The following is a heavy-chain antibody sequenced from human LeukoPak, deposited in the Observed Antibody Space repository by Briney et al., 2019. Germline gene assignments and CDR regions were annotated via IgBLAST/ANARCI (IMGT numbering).Heavy chain of an antibody. D-gene: IGHD3-22*01. CDR3: ARDRRTYYYDSTSGMDV. Sequence: GGSLRLSCAASGFTVSNNYMNWVRQAPGKGLEWVSVIYTGGSTYYADSVKDRFTISRDNSKNTLFLQMDSLRAEDTAVYYCARDRRTYYYDSTSGMDVWGQGTTVTVSS. J-gene: IGHJ6*01. CDR1: GFTVSNNY. V-gene: IGHV3-53*01. CDR2: IYTGGST.